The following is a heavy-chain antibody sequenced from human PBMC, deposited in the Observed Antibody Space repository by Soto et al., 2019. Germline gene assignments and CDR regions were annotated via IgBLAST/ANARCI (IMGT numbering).Heavy chain of an antibody. CDR3: ASLVSYYDFWSGYSDYYYYGMDV. CDR2: IYYSGST. J-gene: IGHJ6*02. Sequence: PSETLSLTCTVSGGSISSYYWSWIRQPPGKGLEWIGYIYYSGSTNYNPSLKSRVTISVDTSKNQFSLKLSSVTAADTAVYYCASLVSYYDFWSGYSDYYYYGMDVWGRGTTVT. CDR1: GGSISSYY. V-gene: IGHV4-59*01. D-gene: IGHD3-3*01.